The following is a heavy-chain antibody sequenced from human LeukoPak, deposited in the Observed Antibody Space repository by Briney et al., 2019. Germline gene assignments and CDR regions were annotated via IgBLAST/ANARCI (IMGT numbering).Heavy chain of an antibody. CDR3: ARGSILTGKYMVY. J-gene: IGHJ4*02. D-gene: IGHD3-9*01. CDR2: ISGSGGST. V-gene: IGHV3-23*01. CDR1: GFTFSSYA. Sequence: HPGGSLRLSCAASGFTFSSYAMSWVRQAPGKGLEWVSAISGSGGSTYYADSVKGRFTISRDNSKNTLYLQMNSLRAEDTAVYYCARGSILTGKYMVYWGQGTLVTVSS.